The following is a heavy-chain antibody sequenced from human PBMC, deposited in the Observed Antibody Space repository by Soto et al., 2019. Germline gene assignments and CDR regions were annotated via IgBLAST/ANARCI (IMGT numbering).Heavy chain of an antibody. CDR1: GGTFSSYA. D-gene: IGHD1-26*01. Sequence: SVKVSCKASGGTFSSYAISWVRQAPGQGLEWMGGIIPIFGTANYAQKFQGRVTITADESTSTAYMELSSLRSEDTAVYYCATGFTAATWFNPWGQGTLVTVSS. CDR2: IIPIFGTA. CDR3: ATGFTAATWFNP. J-gene: IGHJ5*02. V-gene: IGHV1-69*13.